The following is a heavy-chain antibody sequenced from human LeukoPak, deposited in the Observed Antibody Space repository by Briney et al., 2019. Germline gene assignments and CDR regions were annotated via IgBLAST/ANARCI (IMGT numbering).Heavy chain of an antibody. CDR3: ARDIVATIDYYYYYYGMDV. V-gene: IGHV3-21*01. CDR1: GFTFSSYS. CDR2: ISSSSSYI. J-gene: IGHJ6*02. Sequence: GGSLRLSCAASGFTFSSYSMNWVRQAPGKGLEWVSSISSSSSYIYYADSVKGRFTISRDNAKNSLYLQMNSLRAEDTAVYYCARDIVATIDYYYYYYGMDVWGQGTTVTVPS. D-gene: IGHD5-12*01.